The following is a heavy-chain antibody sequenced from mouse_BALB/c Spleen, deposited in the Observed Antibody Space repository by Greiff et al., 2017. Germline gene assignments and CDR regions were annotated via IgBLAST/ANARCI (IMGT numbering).Heavy chain of an antibody. CDR3: TRGDDYDYCDY. Sequence: QVQLQQSGAELVRPGASVTLSCKASGYTFTDYEMHWVKQTPVHGLEWIGAIDPETGGTAYNQKFKGKATLTADKSSSTAYMELRSLTSEDSAVYYCTRGDDYDYCDYGGQGTTLTVSS. J-gene: IGHJ2*01. CDR2: IDPETGGT. D-gene: IGHD2-4*01. V-gene: IGHV1-15*01. CDR1: GYTFTDYE.